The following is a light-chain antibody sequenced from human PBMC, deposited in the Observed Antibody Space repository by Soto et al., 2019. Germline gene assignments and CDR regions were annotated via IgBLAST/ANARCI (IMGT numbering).Light chain of an antibody. CDR3: ASWDGSLSGHV. Sequence: QSALTQPASVSGSPGQSITISCTGTSGDIGSYNRVSWYQQHPGKAPKLIIYEVTDRPSGVSNRFSGSKSGNTASLAISGLRSEDEADYYCASWDGSLSGHVFGTGTKLTVL. V-gene: IGLV2-14*01. CDR2: EVT. J-gene: IGLJ1*01. CDR1: SGDIGSYNR.